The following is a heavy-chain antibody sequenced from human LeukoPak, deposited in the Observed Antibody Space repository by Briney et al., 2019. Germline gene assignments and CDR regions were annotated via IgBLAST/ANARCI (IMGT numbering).Heavy chain of an antibody. D-gene: IGHD5-18*01. V-gene: IGHV4-59*01. CDR2: IYDSGST. J-gene: IGHJ6*02. CDR1: GGSISSYY. CDR3: ARGWDTGYGYYGMDV. Sequence: SETLSLTCTVSGGSISSYYWSWIRQPPGKGLEWIAYIYDSGSTNYNPSLRSRVAMSVDTSKTQVSLKVRSVTAADTAVYYCARGWDTGYGYYGMDVWGQGTTVTVSS.